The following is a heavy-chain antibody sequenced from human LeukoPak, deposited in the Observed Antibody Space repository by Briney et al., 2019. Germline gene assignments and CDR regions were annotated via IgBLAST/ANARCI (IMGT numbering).Heavy chain of an antibody. CDR3: ARDVRARTPTWFYFDY. V-gene: IGHV1-18*01. Sequence: AASVKVSCKASGYTFTSYGISWVRQAPGQGLEWMGWISAYNGNTNYAQKLQGRVTMTTDTSTSTAYMELRSLRSDDTAVYYCARDVRARTPTWFYFDYWGQGTLVTVSS. CDR2: ISAYNGNT. J-gene: IGHJ4*02. D-gene: IGHD3-22*01. CDR1: GYTFTSYG.